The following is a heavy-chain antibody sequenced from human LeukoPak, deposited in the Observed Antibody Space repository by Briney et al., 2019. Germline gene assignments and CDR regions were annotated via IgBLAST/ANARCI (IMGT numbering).Heavy chain of an antibody. Sequence: GGSLRLSCAASGFTFSDYYMSWIRQAPGKGPEWVSYISSSGSTIYYADSVKGRFTISRDNAKNSLYLQMNSLRAEDTAVYYCARDKSGGATSFDYWGQGTLVTVSS. D-gene: IGHD1-26*01. V-gene: IGHV3-11*01. J-gene: IGHJ4*02. CDR3: ARDKSGGATSFDY. CDR1: GFTFSDYY. CDR2: ISSSGSTI.